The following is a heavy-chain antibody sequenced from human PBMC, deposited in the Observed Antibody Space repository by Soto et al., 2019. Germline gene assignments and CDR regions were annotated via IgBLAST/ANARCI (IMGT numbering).Heavy chain of an antibody. D-gene: IGHD2-2*01. CDR3: ARVQRYCSSTSCYLWYFDY. J-gene: IGHJ4*02. CDR2: IYYRGNT. Sequence: SETLSLTCTVSGGSITSYYWSWVRQPPGKGLEWIGYIYYRGNTNYNPSPKSRVTISVDTSKNQFSLKLSSVTAADTAVYYCARVQRYCSSTSCYLWYFDYWGQGTLVTVSS. CDR1: GGSITSYY. V-gene: IGHV4-59*12.